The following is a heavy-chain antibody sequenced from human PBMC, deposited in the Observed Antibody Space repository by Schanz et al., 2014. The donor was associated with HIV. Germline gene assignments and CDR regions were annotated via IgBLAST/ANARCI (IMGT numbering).Heavy chain of an antibody. Sequence: QVQLVESGGGVVQPGRSLRLSCAASGFTFSTYGMHWVRQAPGQGLEGVAALWYDESHKGYADSVKGRFTISRDDSKNTLHLQMHILRADDTALYYCTRGPAYSTRQVVEYLDPWGRGTLVTVSS. CDR2: LWYDESHK. V-gene: IGHV3-33*01. D-gene: IGHD2-2*01. CDR3: TRGPAYSTRQVVEYLDP. CDR1: GFTFSTYG. J-gene: IGHJ2*01.